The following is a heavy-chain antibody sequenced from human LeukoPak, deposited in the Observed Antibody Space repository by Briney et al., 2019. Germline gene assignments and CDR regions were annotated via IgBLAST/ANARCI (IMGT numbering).Heavy chain of an antibody. V-gene: IGHV3-7*01. CDR1: GFSFNHYW. D-gene: IGHD2-15*01. CDR2: INPAGSDT. J-gene: IGHJ4*02. CDR3: GRFGYVAAVDL. Sequence: GGSLRLSCAASGFSFNHYWMTWVRQAPGRGLEWVANINPAGSDTYYVDPVKGRFTISRDNAKNLVYLQMNSLRAEDTAVYSCGRFGYVAAVDLWGQGNLVTVSS.